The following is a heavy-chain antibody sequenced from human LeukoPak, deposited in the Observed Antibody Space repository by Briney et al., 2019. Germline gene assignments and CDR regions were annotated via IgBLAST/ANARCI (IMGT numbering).Heavy chain of an antibody. D-gene: IGHD4-23*01. CDR2: IYHTGST. V-gene: IGHV4-38-2*02. CDR1: GYSISSGYY. CDR3: TRMYGGSFPHAFDI. Sequence: TASETLSLTCTVSGYSISSGYYWVWIRQPPGKGLEWIGNIYHTGSTYYNPSLKSRLTISVDTSNNQFSLKLSSVTAADTAVYYCTRMYGGSFPHAFDIWGHGTMVTVSS. J-gene: IGHJ3*02.